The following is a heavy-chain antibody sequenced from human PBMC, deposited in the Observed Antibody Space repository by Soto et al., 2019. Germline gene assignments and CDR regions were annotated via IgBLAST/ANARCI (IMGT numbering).Heavy chain of an antibody. Sequence: SETLSLTCPVSGGSISSGDYYWSWIRQPPGKGLEWIGYIYYSGSTYYNPSLKSRVTISVDTSKNQFSLKLSSVTAADTAVYYCALGSGWYWFDPWGQGTLVTVSS. CDR1: GGSISSGDYY. CDR2: IYYSGST. CDR3: ALGSGWYWFDP. V-gene: IGHV4-30-4*01. D-gene: IGHD6-19*01. J-gene: IGHJ5*02.